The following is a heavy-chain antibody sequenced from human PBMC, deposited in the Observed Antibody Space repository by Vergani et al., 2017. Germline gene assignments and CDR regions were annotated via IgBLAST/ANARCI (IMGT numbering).Heavy chain of an antibody. Sequence: QVPLVQSGAEVKKPGASVKVSCKASGYTFTSYYMHGVRPAPGQGLEWMGIINPIGGSKSFEQKFQGRVTITRDTSTSPVYMELSSLRSEDTAVYYCARDLGGPVDYWGQGTLVTVSS. CDR3: ARDLGGPVDY. V-gene: IGHV1-46*01. CDR2: INPIGGSK. D-gene: IGHD2-15*01. CDR1: GYTFTSYY. J-gene: IGHJ4*02.